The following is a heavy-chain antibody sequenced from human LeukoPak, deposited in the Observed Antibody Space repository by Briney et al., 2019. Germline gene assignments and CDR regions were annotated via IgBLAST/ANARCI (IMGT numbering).Heavy chain of an antibody. CDR3: ARDRADSWFDP. Sequence: HPGGSLRLSCAASGFPSSNYAMNWVRQAPGKGLEWVSTITNSDGGAYHADSVKGRFTISRDNSKNTLYLQMNSLRAEDTAVYYCARDRADSWFDPWGQGTLVTVSS. J-gene: IGHJ5*02. CDR2: ITNSDGGA. V-gene: IGHV3-23*01. CDR1: GFPSSNYA.